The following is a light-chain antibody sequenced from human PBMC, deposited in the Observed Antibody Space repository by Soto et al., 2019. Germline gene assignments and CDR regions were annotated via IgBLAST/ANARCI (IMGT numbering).Light chain of an antibody. V-gene: IGKV1-5*01. Sequence: DVQMTQSPSTLSASVGDRVTITCRASQTISTWLAWYQQKPGKAPKLLIYDVSNLESGVPSRFSGSGSGTEFTLTITSLQPEDFAIYYCQQYANSRTFGQGTKVDI. CDR3: QQYANSRT. J-gene: IGKJ1*01. CDR2: DVS. CDR1: QTISTW.